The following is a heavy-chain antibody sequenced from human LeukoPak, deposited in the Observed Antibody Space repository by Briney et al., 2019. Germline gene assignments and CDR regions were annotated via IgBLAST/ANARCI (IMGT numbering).Heavy chain of an antibody. CDR2: MNPNSGNT. V-gene: IGHV1-8*01. Sequence: ASVKVSCKASGYTFTSYDINWVRQATGQGLEWMGWMNPNSGNTGYAQKFQGRVTMTRNTSISTAYMELSSLRSEDTAVYYRAILGEQWPRPYYYYGMDVWGQGTTVTVSS. CDR3: AILGEQWPRPYYYYGMDV. J-gene: IGHJ6*02. D-gene: IGHD6-19*01. CDR1: GYTFTSYD.